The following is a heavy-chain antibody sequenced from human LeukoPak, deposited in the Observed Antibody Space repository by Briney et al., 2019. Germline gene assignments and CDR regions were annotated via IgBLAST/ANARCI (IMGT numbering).Heavy chain of an antibody. CDR1: GYTFTSYD. V-gene: IGHV1-2*02. CDR2: INPNSGGT. D-gene: IGHD2-2*01. CDR3: ARDGAIVVVPAAKSYYYYGMDV. Sequence: VKVSCKASGYTFTSYDINWVRQATGQGLEWMGWINPNSGGTNYAQKFQGRVTMTRDTSISTAYMELSRLRSDDTAVYYCARDGAIVVVPAAKSYYYYGMDVWGQGTTVTVSS. J-gene: IGHJ6*02.